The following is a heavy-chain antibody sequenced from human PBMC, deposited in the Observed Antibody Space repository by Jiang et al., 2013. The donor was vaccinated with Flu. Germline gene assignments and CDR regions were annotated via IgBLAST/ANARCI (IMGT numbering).Heavy chain of an antibody. CDR1: GASFSTYH. J-gene: IGHJ6*01. V-gene: IGHV4-4*07. D-gene: IGHD3-10*01. CDR3: ARTGIKTMEGYYYYYHGMDV. CDR2: PILWDH. Sequence: GLVKPSETLSLTCNVSGASFSTYHWSWIRQPAGKDCSGLGVPILWDHQLXPSLKSRVTMSIDTSKNQFSLKLTSVTAADTAVYYCARTGIKTMEGYYYYYHGMDVWGQGTTVTVSS.